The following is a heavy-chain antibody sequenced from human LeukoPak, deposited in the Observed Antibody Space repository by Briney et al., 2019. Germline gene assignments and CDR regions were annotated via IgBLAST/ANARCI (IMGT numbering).Heavy chain of an antibody. CDR3: ARQGGSSSPYYYYYMDV. CDR1: GYSISSGYY. D-gene: IGHD6-13*01. CDR2: IFHSGNT. J-gene: IGHJ6*03. Sequence: PSETLSLTCAVSGYSISSGYYWGWFRQPPGKGQEGIACIFHSGNTYYNPSLKSRVSISVDTSKNQFSLKLTSVTAADTAVYYCARQGGSSSPYYYYYMDVWGKGTTVTVSS. V-gene: IGHV4-38-2*01.